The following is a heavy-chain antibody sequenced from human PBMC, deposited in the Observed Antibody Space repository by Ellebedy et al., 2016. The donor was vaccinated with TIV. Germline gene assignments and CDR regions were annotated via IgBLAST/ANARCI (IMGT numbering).Heavy chain of an antibody. J-gene: IGHJ4*02. CDR2: ISSSSSYI. CDR3: AKSGIAVAGYDY. D-gene: IGHD6-19*01. V-gene: IGHV3-21*01. CDR1: GFTFSSYS. Sequence: GESLKISXAASGFTFSSYSMNWVRQAPGKGLEWVSSISSSSSYIYYADSVKGRFTISRDNSKNTLYLQMNSLRAKDTAVYYCAKSGIAVAGYDYWGQGTLVTVSS.